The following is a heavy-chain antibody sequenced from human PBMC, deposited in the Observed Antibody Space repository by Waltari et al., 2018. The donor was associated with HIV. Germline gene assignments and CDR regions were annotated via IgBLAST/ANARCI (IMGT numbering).Heavy chain of an antibody. CDR3: ANCSGGSCYPTAWFDP. V-gene: IGHV1-69*12. CDR1: GGTFSSYA. D-gene: IGHD2-15*01. Sequence: QVQLAQSGAEVKKPGSSVKVSCKASGGTFSSYAISWVRQAPGQGLEWMGGNIPTFGTANDAKKFQGRVTITGDESTSTAYMELSSLRSEDTAVYYCANCSGGSCYPTAWFDPWGQGTLVTVSS. J-gene: IGHJ5*02. CDR2: NIPTFGTA.